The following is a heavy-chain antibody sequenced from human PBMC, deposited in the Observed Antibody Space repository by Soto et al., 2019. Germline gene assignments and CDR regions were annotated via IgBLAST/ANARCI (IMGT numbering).Heavy chain of an antibody. J-gene: IGHJ6*02. CDR3: ANIAVYYSSNDMDT. CDR1: GFTFSSYT. CDR2: ISSSSSTI. D-gene: IGHD2-15*01. Sequence: GGSLRLSCAASGFTFSSYTMIWVRQAPGKGLEWVSYISSSSSTIYYADSVKGRFTISRDNAKNSLYLQMNSLRAEDTAVYYCANIAVYYSSNDMDTWGLDTTLTVS. V-gene: IGHV3-48*01.